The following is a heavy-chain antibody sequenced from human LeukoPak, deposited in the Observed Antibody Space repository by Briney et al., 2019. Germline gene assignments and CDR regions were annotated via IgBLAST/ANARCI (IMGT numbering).Heavy chain of an antibody. Sequence: PSETLSLTCTVSGGSISTYYWTWIRQPPGKRLEWIGYIHHSGSTNHNPSLKSRVTMSIDTSDNHFSLKLSSVTAADTAVYYCARGSGSSPDFDYWGRGTLVTVSS. CDR1: GGSISTYY. J-gene: IGHJ4*02. D-gene: IGHD6-13*01. V-gene: IGHV4-59*01. CDR3: ARGSGSSPDFDY. CDR2: IHHSGST.